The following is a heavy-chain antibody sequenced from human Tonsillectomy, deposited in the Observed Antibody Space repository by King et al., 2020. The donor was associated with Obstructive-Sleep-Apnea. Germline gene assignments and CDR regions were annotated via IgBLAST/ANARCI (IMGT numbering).Heavy chain of an antibody. V-gene: IGHV3-23*04. CDR2: ISASGGRT. CDR3: ASAGSHCGGDCFQYFDY. J-gene: IGHJ4*02. CDR1: GFNFSTHV. Sequence: VQLVESGGGLIQPGGSLRLSCAASGFNFSTHVMNWVRQAPGKGLEWVSSISASGGRTFYAESVKGRFTISRDNSKNTLYLQLNGLGAGDLALYCCASAGSHCGGDCFQYFDYWGQGTLVSVSS. D-gene: IGHD2-21*02.